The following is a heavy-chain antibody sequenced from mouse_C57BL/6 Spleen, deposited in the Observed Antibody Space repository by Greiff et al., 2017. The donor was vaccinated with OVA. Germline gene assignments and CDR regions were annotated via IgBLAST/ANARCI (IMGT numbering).Heavy chain of an antibody. J-gene: IGHJ4*01. V-gene: IGHV14-3*01. CDR3: ASPYLLWRYYAMDY. CDR1: GFNIKNTY. Sequence: EVQLQQSVAELVRPGASVKLSCTASGFNIKNTYMHWVKQRPEQGLEWIGRIDPANVIPKYAPKFQCTAPIPADTSSNTAYLQLSSLTSEDTAIYYGASPYLLWRYYAMDYWGQGTSVTVSS. D-gene: IGHD2-1*01. CDR2: IDPANVIP.